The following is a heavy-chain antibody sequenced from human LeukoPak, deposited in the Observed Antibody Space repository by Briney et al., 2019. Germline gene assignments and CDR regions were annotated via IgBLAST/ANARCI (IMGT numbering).Heavy chain of an antibody. D-gene: IGHD3-3*01. J-gene: IGHJ5*02. CDR3: ARGAYYDFWSGYHLNWFDP. V-gene: IGHV1-2*02. CDR1: GYTFTGYF. CDR2: INPNSGGT. Sequence: GASVKVSCKASGYTFTGYFMHWGRQAPGQGLEWRGWINPNSGGTNYAQKFQGRVTMTRDTSISTAYMELSRLRSDDTAVYYCARGAYYDFWSGYHLNWFDPWGQGTLVTVSS.